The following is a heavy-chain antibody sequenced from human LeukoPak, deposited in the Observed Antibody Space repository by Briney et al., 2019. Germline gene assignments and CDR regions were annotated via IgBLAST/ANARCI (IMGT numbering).Heavy chain of an antibody. CDR3: ARGQVGDSSSWYPYYYYYYMDV. D-gene: IGHD6-13*01. CDR1: GGTISIYA. CDR2: IIPIFGTA. V-gene: IGHV1-69*06. J-gene: IGHJ6*03. Sequence: SVKVSCKASGGTISIYAISWVRQAPGQGLEWMGGIIPIFGTANYAQKFQGRVTITADKSASAAYMELSSLRSEDTAVYYCARGQVGDSSSWYPYYYYYYMDVWGKGTTVTVSS.